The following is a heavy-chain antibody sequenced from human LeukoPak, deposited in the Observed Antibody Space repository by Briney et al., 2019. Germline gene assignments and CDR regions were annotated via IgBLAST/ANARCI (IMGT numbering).Heavy chain of an antibody. CDR3: TRVQAGRSGLMDV. CDR1: GFTLSGYW. V-gene: IGHV3-74*01. Sequence: GGSLRLSCAASGFTLSGYWMHWVRQAPGEGLVWVSRIDPDGITTNYADSVEGRFTTSRDNARNTLYLQMNSLTAEDTALYYCTRVQAGRSGLMDVWGRGTTVTVSS. CDR2: IDPDGITT. D-gene: IGHD2-8*02. J-gene: IGHJ6*02.